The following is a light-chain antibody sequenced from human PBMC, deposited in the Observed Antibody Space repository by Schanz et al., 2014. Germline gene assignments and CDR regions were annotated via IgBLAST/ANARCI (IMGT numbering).Light chain of an antibody. CDR2: AAS. CDR3: QQSYSTLYT. J-gene: IGKJ2*01. CDR1: QSVSNY. V-gene: IGKV1-39*01. Sequence: DIQMTQSPSSLSASVGDRVTITCRASQSVSNYLNWYQQKPGKAPKLLIYAASGLQSGVPSRFSGSGSATDFTLTISSLQPEDFATYYCQQSYSTLYTFGQGTKLEIK.